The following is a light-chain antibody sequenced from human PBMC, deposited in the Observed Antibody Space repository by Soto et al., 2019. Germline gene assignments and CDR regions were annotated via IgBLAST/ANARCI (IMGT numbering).Light chain of an antibody. CDR2: TND. J-gene: IGLJ3*02. CDR3: ASWDDSLNALV. V-gene: IGLV1-44*01. Sequence: QSVLTQPPSASGTPGQRVTISCSGSTSNIGNNPVNWYQQLPGTAPKLLIFTNDQRPSGVPDRFSGSKSGTSASLAISGLQSEDEADYYCASWDDSLNALVFGGGTKVTVL. CDR1: TSNIGNNP.